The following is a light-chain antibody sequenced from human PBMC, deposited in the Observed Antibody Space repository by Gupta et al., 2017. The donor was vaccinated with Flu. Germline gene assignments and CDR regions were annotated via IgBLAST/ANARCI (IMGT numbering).Light chain of an antibody. V-gene: IGKV3-11*01. CDR2: DAS. J-gene: IGKJ2*01. CDR1: QSVSSY. Sequence: TLSLSPRERATLSCRASQSVSSYLAWYQQNPGQAPRLLIYDASRFSGSGSGTDFTLTISSLEPEAFAVYYCQQRSNWPPGDTFGQGTKLEIK. CDR3: QQRSNWPPGDT.